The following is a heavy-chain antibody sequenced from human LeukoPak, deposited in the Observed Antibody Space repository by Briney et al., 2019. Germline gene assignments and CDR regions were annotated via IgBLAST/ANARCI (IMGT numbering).Heavy chain of an antibody. Sequence: GGSLRLSCAASGFTFSTYAMRWVRQAPGKGLEWVSGVSDSGDITYYADSVKGRFTISRDNPKNTLYLQMNSLRAEDTAVYYCAKDRAGYSGGRGFDYWGQGTLVTVSS. CDR3: AKDRAGYSGGRGFDY. CDR2: VSDSGDIT. J-gene: IGHJ4*02. D-gene: IGHD5-12*01. V-gene: IGHV3-23*01. CDR1: GFTFSTYA.